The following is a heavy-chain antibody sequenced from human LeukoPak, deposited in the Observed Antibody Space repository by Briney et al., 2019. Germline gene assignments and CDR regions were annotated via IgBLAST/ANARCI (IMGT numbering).Heavy chain of an antibody. Sequence: ASVKVSCKASGYTFTGYYMHWVRQAPGQGLEWMGWINPNSGGTNYAQKFQGRVTITADKSTSTAYMELSSLRSEDTAVYYCAREGRSLSSWYDNNWFDPWGQGTLVTVSS. CDR3: AREGRSLSSWYDNNWFDP. D-gene: IGHD6-13*01. CDR2: INPNSGGT. V-gene: IGHV1-2*02. CDR1: GYTFTGYY. J-gene: IGHJ5*02.